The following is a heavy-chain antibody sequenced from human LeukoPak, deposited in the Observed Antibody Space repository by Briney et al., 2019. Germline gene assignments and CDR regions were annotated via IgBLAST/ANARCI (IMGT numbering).Heavy chain of an antibody. D-gene: IGHD3-22*01. CDR2: ISYSSSYI. J-gene: IGHJ4*02. CDR3: ARDLHYYDSIAYHPVSY. Sequence: SGGSLRLSCEASGFTFSSHTMNWVRQAPGKGLEWVSSISYSSSYIYYADSVKGRFTISRDNAKNSLYLQMNSLRAEDTAVYYCARDLHYYDSIAYHPVSYWGQGTLGTVSS. V-gene: IGHV3-21*01. CDR1: GFTFSSHT.